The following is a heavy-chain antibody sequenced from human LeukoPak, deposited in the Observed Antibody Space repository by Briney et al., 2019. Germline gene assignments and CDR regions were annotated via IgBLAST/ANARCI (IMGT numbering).Heavy chain of an antibody. CDR3: ARGGGGSYYHLLDY. V-gene: IGHV3-7*02. D-gene: IGHD1-26*01. J-gene: IGHJ4*02. CDR1: GXTFTSYW. Sequence: QPGGSLRLSCAASGXTFTSYWMSWVRQAPGKGLEWVANIKYDGSEKYYVESVKGRFTISRDNAKKSLSLKMSSLRGEDTAVYYCARGGGGSYYHLLDYWGQGTLVTVSS. CDR2: IKYDGSEK.